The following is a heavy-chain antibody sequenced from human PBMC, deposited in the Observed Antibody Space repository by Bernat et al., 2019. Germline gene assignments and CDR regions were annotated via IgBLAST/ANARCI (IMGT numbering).Heavy chain of an antibody. CDR1: GITFSSYG. J-gene: IGHJ6*02. CDR3: AKRQRAEPGYGMDV. CDR2: IRGSGGGT. D-gene: IGHD1-1*01. Sequence: EVQLLESGGALVQPGGSLRLSCVASGITFSSYGMSWVRQAPGKGLEWVSSIRGSGGGTHYAHSVKGRFTSSRDNSKNTLYLHMNSLRAEDTAVYHCAKRQRAEPGYGMDVWGQGTTVTVSS. V-gene: IGHV3-23*01.